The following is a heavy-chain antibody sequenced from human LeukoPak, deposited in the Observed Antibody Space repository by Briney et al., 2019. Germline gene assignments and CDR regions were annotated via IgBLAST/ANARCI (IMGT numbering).Heavy chain of an antibody. Sequence: PSETLSLTCTVSGGSISSSSYYWGWIRQPPGKGLEWIGSIYYSGSTYYNPSLKSRVTISVDTSKNQFSLKLSSVTAADTAVYYCASETWIEDAYYFDYWGQGTLVTVSS. D-gene: IGHD5-12*01. CDR1: GGSISSSSYY. CDR3: ASETWIEDAYYFDY. J-gene: IGHJ4*02. CDR2: IYYSGST. V-gene: IGHV4-39*01.